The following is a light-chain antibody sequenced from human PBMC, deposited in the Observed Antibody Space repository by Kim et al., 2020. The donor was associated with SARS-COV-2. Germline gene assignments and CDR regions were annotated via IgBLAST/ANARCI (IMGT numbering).Light chain of an antibody. J-gene: IGLJ1*01. CDR2: YNT. Sequence: APGETARSSGGGKIGSKSVNWYQQKPGQAPVLVIYYNTDRPSGIPDRFSGSNSGNTATLTISRVEAGDEADYYCQVWDTYTDHYVFGTGTKVTVL. V-gene: IGLV3-21*04. CDR1: IGSKS. CDR3: QVWDTYTDHYV.